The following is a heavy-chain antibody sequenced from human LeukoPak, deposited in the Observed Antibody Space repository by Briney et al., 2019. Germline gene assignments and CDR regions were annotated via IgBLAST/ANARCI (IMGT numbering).Heavy chain of an antibody. D-gene: IGHD6-13*01. CDR2: ISGSGGST. J-gene: IGHJ4*02. V-gene: IGHV3-23*01. CDR3: ANLMSEQPPFDY. CDR1: GFTFSSYG. Sequence: GGSLRLSCAASGFTFSSYGMSWVRQAPGKGLEWVSVISGSGGSTYYADSVKGRFTISRDNSKNTLYLQMNSLRAEDTAVYSCANLMSEQPPFDYWGQGTLVTVSS.